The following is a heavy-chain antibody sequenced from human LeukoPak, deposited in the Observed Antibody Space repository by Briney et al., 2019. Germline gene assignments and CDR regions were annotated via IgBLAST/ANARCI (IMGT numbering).Heavy chain of an antibody. D-gene: IGHD6-6*01. Sequence: GGSLRLSCAASGFTVSSNYMSWVRQAPGKGLEWVSVIYSGGSTYYADSVKGRFTISRDNSKNTLYLQVNSLRAEDTAVYYCASHSSSYYYYGMDVWGQGTTVTVSS. V-gene: IGHV3-53*01. J-gene: IGHJ6*02. CDR3: ASHSSSYYYYGMDV. CDR2: IYSGGST. CDR1: GFTVSSNY.